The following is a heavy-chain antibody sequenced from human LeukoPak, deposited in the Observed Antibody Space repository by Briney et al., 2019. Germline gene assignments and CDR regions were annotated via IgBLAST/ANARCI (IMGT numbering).Heavy chain of an antibody. V-gene: IGHV3-23*01. CDR2: ISGNAGST. CDR1: GFTFSTYA. D-gene: IGHD2-2*01. J-gene: IGHJ3*02. CDR3: AKLIVVVPAAGDAFDI. Sequence: GGSLRLSCVASGFTFSTYAMSWVRQAPGKGLEWVSSISGNAGSTYYADSVKGRFTISRDNSKNTLYLQMNSLRAEDTAVYYCAKLIVVVPAAGDAFDIWGQGTMVTVSS.